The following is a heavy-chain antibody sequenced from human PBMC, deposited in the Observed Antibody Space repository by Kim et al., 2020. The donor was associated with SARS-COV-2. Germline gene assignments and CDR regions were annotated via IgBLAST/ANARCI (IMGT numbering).Heavy chain of an antibody. Sequence: GGSLRLSCAASGFTFDDYAMHWVRQAPGKGLEWVSGISWNSGSIGYADSVKGRFTISRDNAKNSLYLQMNSLRAEDTALYYCAKGPIQYSSSWYVHAEYFQHWGQGTLVTVSS. D-gene: IGHD6-13*01. J-gene: IGHJ1*01. CDR2: ISWNSGSI. CDR1: GFTFDDYA. V-gene: IGHV3-9*01. CDR3: AKGPIQYSSSWYVHAEYFQH.